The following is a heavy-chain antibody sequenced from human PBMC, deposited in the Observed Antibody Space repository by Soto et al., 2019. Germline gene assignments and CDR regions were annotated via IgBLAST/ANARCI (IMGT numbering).Heavy chain of an antibody. V-gene: IGHV4-31*03. D-gene: IGHD2-21*02. CDR3: AREGGLAYCGGDCLYNLFDP. Sequence: QVQLQESGPGLVKPSQTLSLTCTVSGGSISSGDYYWSWVRQHPGKGLEWIGYRSYSGSTYYNPSLKRRVTIVVDTSRNQFSLRLSSVTAADTAVYYCAREGGLAYCGGDCLYNLFDPWGQGTLVTVSS. J-gene: IGHJ5*02. CDR1: GGSISSGDYY. CDR2: RSYSGST.